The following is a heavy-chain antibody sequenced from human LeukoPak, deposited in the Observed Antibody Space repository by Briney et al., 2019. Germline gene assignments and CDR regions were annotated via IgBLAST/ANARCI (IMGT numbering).Heavy chain of an antibody. J-gene: IGHJ4*02. CDR3: ARERLLTYYYDSSGYLGRDY. V-gene: IGHV4-34*01. CDR1: GGSFSGYY. D-gene: IGHD3-22*01. Sequence: SETLSLTCAVYGGSFSGYYWSWIRQPPGKGLEWIGEINHSGSTNYNPSLKSRVTISVDTSKNQFSLKLSSVTAADTAAYYCARERLLTYYYDSSGYLGRDYWGQGTLVTVSS. CDR2: INHSGST.